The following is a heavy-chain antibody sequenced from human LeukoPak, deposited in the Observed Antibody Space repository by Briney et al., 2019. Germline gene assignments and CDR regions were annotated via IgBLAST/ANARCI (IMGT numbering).Heavy chain of an antibody. CDR2: TSSSSSTI. J-gene: IGHJ5*02. D-gene: IGHD3-3*01. CDR3: ARENHYDFWSGLSRGFDP. V-gene: IGHV3-48*01. Sequence: PGGSLRLSCAASGFTFSSYSMNWVRQAPGKGLEWVSYTSSSSSTIYYADSVKGRFTISRDNAKNSLYLQMNSLRAEDTAVYYCARENHYDFWSGLSRGFDPWGQGTLVTVSS. CDR1: GFTFSSYS.